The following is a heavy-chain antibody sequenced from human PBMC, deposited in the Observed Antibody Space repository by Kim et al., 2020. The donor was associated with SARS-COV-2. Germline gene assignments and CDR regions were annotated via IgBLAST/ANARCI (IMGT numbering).Heavy chain of an antibody. CDR3: ARQPIVVVITDGWYFDL. D-gene: IGHD3-22*01. CDR1: GGSISSSSYY. J-gene: IGHJ2*01. V-gene: IGHV4-39*01. CDR2: IYYSGST. Sequence: SETLSLTCTVSGGSISSSSYYWGWIRQPPGKGLEWIGSIYYSGSTYYNPSLKSRVTISVDTSKNQFSLKLSSVTAADTAVYYCARQPIVVVITDGWYFDLWGRGTLVTVSS.